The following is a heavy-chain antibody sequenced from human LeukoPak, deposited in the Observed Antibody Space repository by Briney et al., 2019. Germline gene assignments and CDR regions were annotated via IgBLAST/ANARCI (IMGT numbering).Heavy chain of an antibody. CDR1: GFTFINYA. Sequence: GGFLRLSCAASGFTFINYAMTWVRQAPEKGLEWVSTISGSGGSTYYADSVKGRFTISRDNSKNMLYLQMNSLRAEDTAVYYCAKDPIFSLLWFGEPLDAFDIWGQGTMVTVSS. D-gene: IGHD3-10*01. J-gene: IGHJ3*02. CDR3: AKDPIFSLLWFGEPLDAFDI. CDR2: ISGSGGST. V-gene: IGHV3-23*01.